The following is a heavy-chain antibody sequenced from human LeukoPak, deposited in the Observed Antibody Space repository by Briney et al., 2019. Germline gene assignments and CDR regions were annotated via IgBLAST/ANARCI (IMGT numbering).Heavy chain of an antibody. Sequence: SETLSLTCTVSGGSISSYYWSWIRQPAGKGLEWIGRIYTSGSTNYNPSLKSRVTMSVDTSKNQFSLKLSSVTAADTAVYYCARGAPTIVGAIYYFDYWGQGTLVTVSS. J-gene: IGHJ4*02. D-gene: IGHD1-26*01. V-gene: IGHV4-4*07. CDR1: GGSISSYY. CDR3: ARGAPTIVGAIYYFDY. CDR2: IYTSGST.